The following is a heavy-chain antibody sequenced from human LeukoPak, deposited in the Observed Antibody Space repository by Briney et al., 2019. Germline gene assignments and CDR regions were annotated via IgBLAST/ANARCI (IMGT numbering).Heavy chain of an antibody. Sequence: GGSLILSCAASGFTLSSNYMSWVRQAPGNGLSSVSVIYSGGSTYYADSVKGRFTISRDNSKNTLYLQMNSLRAEDTAVYYCARVGLGGSSGWPYYFDYWGQGTLVTVSS. V-gene: IGHV3-66*01. CDR3: ARVGLGGSSGWPYYFDY. CDR1: GFTLSSNY. D-gene: IGHD6-19*01. CDR2: IYSGGST. J-gene: IGHJ4*02.